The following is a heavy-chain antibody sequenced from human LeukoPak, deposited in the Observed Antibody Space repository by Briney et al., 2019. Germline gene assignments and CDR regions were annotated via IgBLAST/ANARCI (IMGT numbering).Heavy chain of an antibody. CDR1: GGSISSSSYY. J-gene: IGHJ5*02. CDR3: ARHSTRYGDYRALFDP. CDR2: VYYSGTT. Sequence: PSETLSLTCTVSGGSISSSSYYWGWIRQPPGKGLDYIGSVYYSGTTYYSPSLKSRVTISVDTSKNQFSLKLSSVTAADTAVYYCARHSTRYGDYRALFDPWGQGTLVTVSS. V-gene: IGHV4-39*01. D-gene: IGHD4-17*01.